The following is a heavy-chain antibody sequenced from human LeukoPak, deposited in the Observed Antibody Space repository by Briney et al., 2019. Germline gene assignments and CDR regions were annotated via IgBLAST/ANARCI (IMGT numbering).Heavy chain of an antibody. CDR3: ARPSSSRAFDY. CDR2: INHSGST. Sequence: SETLSLTCAVYGGSFSGYYWSWIRQPPGKGLEWIGEINHSGSTNYNPSLKSRVTISVDTSKNQFSPKLSSVTAADTAVYYCARPSSSRAFDYWGQGTLVTVSS. D-gene: IGHD6-6*01. V-gene: IGHV4-34*01. J-gene: IGHJ4*02. CDR1: GGSFSGYY.